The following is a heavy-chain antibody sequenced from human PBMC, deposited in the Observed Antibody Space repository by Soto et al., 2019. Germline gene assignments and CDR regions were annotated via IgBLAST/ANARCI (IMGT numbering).Heavy chain of an antibody. V-gene: IGHV3-30*03. D-gene: IGHD2-2*01. CDR3: AGGPAGYFDY. J-gene: IGHJ4*02. CDR1: GFTFSSYG. CDR2: ISYDGSNK. Sequence: QVQLVESGGGVVQPGRSLRLSCAASGFTFSSYGMHWVRQTPGKGLEWVAIISYDGSNKYYADSVKGRFTISRDNSKNTLYLQMNSLRAEDTAVHYCAGGPAGYFDYWGQGTLVTVSS.